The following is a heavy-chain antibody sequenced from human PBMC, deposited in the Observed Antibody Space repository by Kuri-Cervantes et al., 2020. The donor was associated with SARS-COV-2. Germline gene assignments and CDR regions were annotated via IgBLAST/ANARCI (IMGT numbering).Heavy chain of an antibody. CDR2: ISYDGSNK. D-gene: IGHD1-26*01. J-gene: IGHJ4*02. CDR1: GFTFSSYA. CDR3: ANLLPTFDY. Sequence: GGSLRLSCAASGFTFSSYAMHWVRQAPGKGLEWVAVISYDGSNKYYADSVKGRFTISRDNSKNTLYLQMNSLRAEDTAVYYCANLLPTFDYWGQGTLVTVSS. V-gene: IGHV3-30*07.